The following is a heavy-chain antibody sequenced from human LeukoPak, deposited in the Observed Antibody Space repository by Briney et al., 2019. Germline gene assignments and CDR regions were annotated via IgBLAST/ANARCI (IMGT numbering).Heavy chain of an antibody. CDR1: GFTVSSNY. V-gene: IGHV3-53*04. CDR2: IYSGGST. J-gene: IGHJ6*02. CDR3: ARGAGSWFGGLWVYYGMHV. D-gene: IGHD3-10*01. Sequence: GGSLRLFCAASGFTVSSNYMSWVRQAPGKGLEWVSVIYSGGSTYYADSVKGRFTISRHNSKNTLYLQMNSLRAEDTAVYYCARGAGSWFGGLWVYYGMHVWGQGTTVTVSS.